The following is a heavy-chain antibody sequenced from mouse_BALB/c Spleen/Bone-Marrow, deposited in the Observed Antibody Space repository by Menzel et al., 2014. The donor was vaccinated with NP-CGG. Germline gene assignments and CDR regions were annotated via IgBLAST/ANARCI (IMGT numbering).Heavy chain of an antibody. Sequence: VQLKESGAELVKPGASVKLSRTASGFNIKDTYMHWVKQRPEQGLEWIGRIDPANGNTKYDPKFQGKATITADTSSNTAYLQLSSLTPEDTAVYYCARGLLQYYYAMDYWGQGTSVTVSS. D-gene: IGHD2-3*01. V-gene: IGHV14-3*02. J-gene: IGHJ4*01. CDR3: ARGLLQYYYAMDY. CDR2: IDPANGNT. CDR1: GFNIKDTY.